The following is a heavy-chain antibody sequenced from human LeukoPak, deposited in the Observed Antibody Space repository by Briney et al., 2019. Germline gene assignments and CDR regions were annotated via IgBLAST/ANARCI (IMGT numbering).Heavy chain of an antibody. D-gene: IGHD3-22*01. V-gene: IGHV3-30*02. Sequence: QSGGSLRLSCAASGFSFSRAWMSWVRQAPGKGLEWVAFIRYDGSNKYYADSVKGRFTISRDNSKNTLYLQMNSLRAEDTAVYYCAKDHYYDSSGKDGFDYWGQGTLVTVSS. CDR2: IRYDGSNK. J-gene: IGHJ4*02. CDR1: GFSFSRAW. CDR3: AKDHYYDSSGKDGFDY.